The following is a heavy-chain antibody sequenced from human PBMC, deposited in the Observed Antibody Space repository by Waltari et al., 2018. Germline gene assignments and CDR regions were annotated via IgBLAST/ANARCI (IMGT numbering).Heavy chain of an antibody. Sequence: EEQLLESGGGLVQPGDSLRLSCAASGFRFSNYWMNWVRQAPGKGLVWVARISNDERSLTYADSVKGRFTISRDNAKNTLDLQMKRLRAEDTAVYYCVRLAQRTYRSPVPGRHYYYGMDVWGQGTTVTVSS. CDR1: GFRFSNYW. CDR3: VRLAQRTYRSPVPGRHYYYGMDV. J-gene: IGHJ6*02. V-gene: IGHV3-74*03. D-gene: IGHD3-10*01. CDR2: ISNDERSL.